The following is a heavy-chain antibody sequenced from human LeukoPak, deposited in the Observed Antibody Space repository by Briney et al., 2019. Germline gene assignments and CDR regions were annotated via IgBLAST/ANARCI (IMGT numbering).Heavy chain of an antibody. D-gene: IGHD2-2*01. V-gene: IGHV3-33*01. CDR3: ARDAHLGYCSSTSCYGIFDY. CDR1: GFTFSSYG. J-gene: IGHJ4*02. CDR2: IWYDGSNK. Sequence: GRSLRLSCAASGFTFSSYGMHWVRQAPGKGLEWVAVIWYDGSNKYYADSVKGRFTISRDNSKNTLYLQMNSLRAEDTAVYYCARDAHLGYCSSTSCYGIFDYWGQGTLVTVSS.